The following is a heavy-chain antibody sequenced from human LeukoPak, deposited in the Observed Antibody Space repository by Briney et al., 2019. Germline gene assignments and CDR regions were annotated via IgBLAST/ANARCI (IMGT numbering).Heavy chain of an antibody. D-gene: IGHD2-15*01. V-gene: IGHV4-61*02. CDR3: ARGGAGYCSGGSCYVDY. CDR1: GGSISSGNYY. CDR2: IYTSGST. Sequence: SETLSLTCTVSGGSISSGNYYWSWIRQPAGKGLEWIGRIYTSGSTNYNPSLKSRVTISVDTSKNQFSLKLSSVTAADTAVYYCARGGAGYCSGGSCYVDYWGQGTLVTVSS. J-gene: IGHJ4*02.